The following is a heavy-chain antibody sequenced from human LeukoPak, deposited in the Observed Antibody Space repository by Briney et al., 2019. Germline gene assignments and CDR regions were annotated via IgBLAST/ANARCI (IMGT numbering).Heavy chain of an antibody. V-gene: IGHV3-23*01. Sequence: GGSLRLSCAASGFTFTNYAINWVRQSPGKGLEWVSAISGRGESAFYEDSVKGRFTISRDNSQNTVYLQMNSLRVEDTAIYYCAKGTTPMSGTSLEYWGQGILVKVCS. CDR2: ISGRGESA. CDR1: GFTFTNYA. D-gene: IGHD4-11*01. CDR3: AKGTTPMSGTSLEY. J-gene: IGHJ4*02.